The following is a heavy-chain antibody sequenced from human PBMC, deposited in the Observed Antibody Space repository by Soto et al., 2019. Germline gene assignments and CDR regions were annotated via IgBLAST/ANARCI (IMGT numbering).Heavy chain of an antibody. V-gene: IGHV3-15*01. Sequence: PGGSLRLSCAASGFTFSNAWMSWVRQAPGKGLEWVGRIKSKTDGGTTDYAAPVKGRFTISRDDSKNTLYLQMNSLKTEDTAVYYCTTDCYGSGSYYRCRWYYYMDVWGKGTTVTVSS. J-gene: IGHJ6*03. D-gene: IGHD3-10*01. CDR1: GFTFSNAW. CDR2: IKSKTDGGTT. CDR3: TTDCYGSGSYYRCRWYYYMDV.